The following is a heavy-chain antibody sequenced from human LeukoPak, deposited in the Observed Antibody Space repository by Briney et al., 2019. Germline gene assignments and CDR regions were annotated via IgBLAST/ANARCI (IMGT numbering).Heavy chain of an antibody. CDR1: GGSMNTYY. Sequence: HSETLSLTCSVSGGSMNTYYRTWIRQPAGKGLEWIGRVYTSGYTKYNPSLQSRVTMSVDTSKKHLSLMLTSLTAADTAVYYCARATLVGTTNYFDYWGQGTLVTVSS. V-gene: IGHV4-4*07. J-gene: IGHJ4*02. CDR2: VYTSGYT. D-gene: IGHD1-26*01. CDR3: ARATLVGTTNYFDY.